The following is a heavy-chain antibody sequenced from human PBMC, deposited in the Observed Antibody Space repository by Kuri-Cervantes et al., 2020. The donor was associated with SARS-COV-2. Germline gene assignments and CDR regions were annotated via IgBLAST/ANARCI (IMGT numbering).Heavy chain of an antibody. CDR1: GFSFSNYG. J-gene: IGHJ4*02. V-gene: IGHV3-30*03. Sequence: GGSLRLSCATSGFSFSNYGMHWVRQAPGKGLEWVTFISYDGGNKHYADSVKGRFTISKDNSKNMLFLEINNLRVEDAAVYFCARGSYGGNSDFDYWGQGTPVTVSS. CDR3: ARGSYGGNSDFDY. CDR2: ISYDGGNK. D-gene: IGHD4-23*01.